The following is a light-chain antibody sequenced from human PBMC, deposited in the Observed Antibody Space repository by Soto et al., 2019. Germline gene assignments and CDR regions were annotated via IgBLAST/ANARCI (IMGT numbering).Light chain of an antibody. CDR1: QSVSSSY. V-gene: IGKV3D-20*02. Sequence: EIVLTQSPGTLSLSPGERATLSCSASQSVSSSYLAWYQQKPGQAPRLLIYGASSRATGIPDRFSGSGSGTDFTLTISSLEPEDFAVYYCQQRSNWLTFGGGTKVDIK. CDR2: GAS. CDR3: QQRSNWLT. J-gene: IGKJ4*01.